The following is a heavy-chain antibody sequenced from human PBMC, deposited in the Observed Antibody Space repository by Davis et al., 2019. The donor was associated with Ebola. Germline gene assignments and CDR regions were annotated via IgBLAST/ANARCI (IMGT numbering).Heavy chain of an antibody. CDR3: ARGLVFFPIYGSGSYYFDY. CDR1: GGSISSSY. J-gene: IGHJ4*02. D-gene: IGHD3-10*01. V-gene: IGHV4-59*01. Sequence: MPSETLSLTCTVSGGSISSSYWSWIRQPPGKGLEWIGYIYYSGSTHYNPSLKSRVTISVDTSKNQFSLKLRSVTAADTAVYYCARGLVFFPIYGSGSYYFDYWGQGTLVTVSS. CDR2: IYYSGST.